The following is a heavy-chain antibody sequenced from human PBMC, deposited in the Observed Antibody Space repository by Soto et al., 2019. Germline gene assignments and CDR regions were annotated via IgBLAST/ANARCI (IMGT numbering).Heavy chain of an antibody. CDR2: MNPNSGDT. J-gene: IGHJ4*02. CDR1: GYTFTNYD. Sequence: QVQLVQSGAEVKKPGASVKVSCKASGYTFTNYDMNWVRQATGQGLEWMGWMNPNSGDTGYAQKFQGRVTMTRDTSITTAYMELSSLRFEDTAVYYCAKVSRRGSAIDFDFWGQGTLVTVSS. D-gene: IGHD3-10*01. V-gene: IGHV1-8*01. CDR3: AKVSRRGSAIDFDF.